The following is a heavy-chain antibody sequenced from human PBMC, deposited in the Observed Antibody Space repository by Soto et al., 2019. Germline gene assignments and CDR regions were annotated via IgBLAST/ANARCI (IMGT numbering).Heavy chain of an antibody. V-gene: IGHV3-7*05. J-gene: IGHJ6*02. Sequence: EVQLVESGGGLVQPGGSLRLSCLASEFTFNTYWMNWVRQAQGRGLEWVAIIKEDGSEKIYVDSVKGRFTISRDNAKNSLYLQMNSLRGEDTAVYFCARDWGTPGRGSAVGYYYHYGMDVWGQGTTVTVSS. CDR2: IKEDGSEK. CDR1: EFTFNTYW. D-gene: IGHD6-19*01. CDR3: ARDWGTPGRGSAVGYYYHYGMDV.